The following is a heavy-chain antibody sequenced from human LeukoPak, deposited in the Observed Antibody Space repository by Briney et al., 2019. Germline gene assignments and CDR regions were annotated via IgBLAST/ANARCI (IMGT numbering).Heavy chain of an antibody. CDR2: MNPNSGNT. Sequence: ASVKVSCKASGYTFTSYDINWVRQATGQGLEWMRWMNPNSGNTGYAQKFQGRVTMTRNTSISTAYMELSSLRSEDTAVYYCARGSRYESEFQPYAFDIWGQGIMVTVSS. CDR3: ARGSRYESEFQPYAFDI. D-gene: IGHD2-2*01. J-gene: IGHJ3*02. V-gene: IGHV1-8*01. CDR1: GYTFTSYD.